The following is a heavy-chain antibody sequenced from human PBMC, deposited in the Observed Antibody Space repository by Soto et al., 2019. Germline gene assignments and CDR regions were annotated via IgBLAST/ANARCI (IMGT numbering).Heavy chain of an antibody. D-gene: IGHD3-9*01. CDR3: ARDHITYYDILTGPEDWFDP. J-gene: IGHJ5*02. V-gene: IGHV3-7*01. CDR2: IKQDGSEK. CDR1: GFTFSSYW. Sequence: EVQLVESGGGLVQPGGSLRLSCAASGFTFSSYWMSWVRQAPGKGLEWVANIKQDGSEKYYVDSVKGRFTISRDNAKNSLYLQMNSLRAEDTAVYYCARDHITYYDILTGPEDWFDPWGQGTLVTVSS.